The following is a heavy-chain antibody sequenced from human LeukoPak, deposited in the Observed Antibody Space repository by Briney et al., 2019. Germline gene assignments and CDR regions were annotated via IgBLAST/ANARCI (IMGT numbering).Heavy chain of an antibody. CDR1: GGSISNGDYY. Sequence: SETLSLTCTVSGGSISNGDYYWSWIRQHPGKGLEWIGHIYYSGSTYYNPSLKSRGIISVETSKNQFSLKLSSVTAADTAVYYCARTMLSWREFDCWGQGTLVTVSS. CDR2: IYYSGST. V-gene: IGHV4-31*03. D-gene: IGHD1-26*01. CDR3: ARTMLSWREFDC. J-gene: IGHJ4*02.